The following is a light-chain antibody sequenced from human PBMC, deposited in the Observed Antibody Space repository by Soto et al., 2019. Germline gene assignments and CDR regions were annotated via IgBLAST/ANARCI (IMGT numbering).Light chain of an antibody. Sequence: DIQMTPSPSTLSASVVDRVTITCRASQSISSWLAWYQQKPGKAPKLLIYKASSLESGVPSRFSGSGSATEFILTISSLQPDDFATYHCQHYGGVWTFGQGTKVDIK. V-gene: IGKV1-5*03. CDR3: QHYGGVWT. CDR2: KAS. CDR1: QSISSW. J-gene: IGKJ1*01.